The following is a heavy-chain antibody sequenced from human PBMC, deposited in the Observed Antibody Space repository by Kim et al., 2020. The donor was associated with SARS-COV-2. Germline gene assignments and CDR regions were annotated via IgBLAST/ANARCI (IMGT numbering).Heavy chain of an antibody. J-gene: IGHJ4*02. CDR3: AREVVDTANDY. Sequence: ANYAQKFQGRVTITADKSTSTAYMELSSLRAEDTDVYYCAREVVDTANDYWGQGTLVTVSS. V-gene: IGHV1-69*04. D-gene: IGHD5-18*01. CDR2: A.